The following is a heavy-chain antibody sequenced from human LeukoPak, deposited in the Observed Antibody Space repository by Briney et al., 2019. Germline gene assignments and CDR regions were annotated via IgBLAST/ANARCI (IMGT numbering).Heavy chain of an antibody. J-gene: IGHJ5*02. CDR1: GYTFTSYD. CDR2: MNPNSGNT. D-gene: IGHD2-15*01. Sequence: GASVKVSCKASGYTFTSYDINWVRQATGQGLEWMGWMNPNSGNTGYAQKFQGRVTMTRNTSISTAYMELSSLRSEDTAVYYCARGGRRVVVVAATLDWFDPWGQGTLVTVSS. V-gene: IGHV1-8*01. CDR3: ARGGRRVVVVAATLDWFDP.